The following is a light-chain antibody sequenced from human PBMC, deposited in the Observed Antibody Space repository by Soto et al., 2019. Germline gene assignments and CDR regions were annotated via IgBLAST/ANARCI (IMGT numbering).Light chain of an antibody. Sequence: DIQMTQSASSLSASLRDRVTITCRASQSISSYLNWYQQKPVKAPKLLIYAASSLQSGVPSRFSGSGSGTDFTLTISSLQPEDFATYYCQQSYSTPSITFGQGTRLEIK. CDR2: AAS. CDR3: QQSYSTPSIT. V-gene: IGKV1-39*01. CDR1: QSISSY. J-gene: IGKJ5*01.